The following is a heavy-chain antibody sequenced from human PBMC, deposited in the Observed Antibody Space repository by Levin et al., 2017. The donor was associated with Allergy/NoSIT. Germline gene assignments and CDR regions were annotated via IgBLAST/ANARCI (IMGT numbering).Heavy chain of an antibody. V-gene: IGHV3-30*04. J-gene: IGHJ4*02. CDR3: ARLNSAARRGEGYFDY. CDR1: GFTFSSYA. D-gene: IGHD6-6*01. CDR2: ISYDGSNK. Sequence: GESLKISCAASGFTFSSYAMHWVRQAPGKGLEWVAVISYDGSNKYYADSVKGRFTISRDNSKNTLYLQMNSLRAEDTAVYYCARLNSAARRGEGYFDYWGQGTLVTVSS.